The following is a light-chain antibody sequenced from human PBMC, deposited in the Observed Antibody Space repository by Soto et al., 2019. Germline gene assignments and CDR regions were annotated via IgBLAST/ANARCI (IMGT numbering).Light chain of an antibody. Sequence: VLTQPPSVSVAPGTTARITCGGNDIGSKSVQWYHQKPGKAPVLVIFYDRERPSGIPERFSGSNSGNTATLTISRVEAGDEADYYCQVWDSSSDDVIFGGGTKLTVL. J-gene: IGLJ2*01. CDR3: QVWDSSSDDVI. CDR2: YDR. CDR1: DIGSKS. V-gene: IGLV3-21*04.